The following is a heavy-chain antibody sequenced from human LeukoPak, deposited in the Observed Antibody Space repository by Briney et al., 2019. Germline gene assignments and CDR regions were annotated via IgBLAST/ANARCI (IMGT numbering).Heavy chain of an antibody. CDR2: IYYSGST. V-gene: IGHV4-30-4*01. J-gene: IGHJ3*02. CDR1: GGSINSGNYY. Sequence: PSETLSLTCTVSGGSINSGNYYWSWIRQPPGKGLEWIGYIYYSGSTYYNPSLKSRVTISVDTSKNQFSLKLSSVTAADTAVYYCARGQMATNGDAFDIWGQGTMVTVSS. CDR3: ARGQMATNGDAFDI. D-gene: IGHD5-24*01.